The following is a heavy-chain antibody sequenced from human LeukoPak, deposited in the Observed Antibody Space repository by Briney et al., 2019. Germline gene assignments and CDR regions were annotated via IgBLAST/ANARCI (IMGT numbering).Heavy chain of an antibody. J-gene: IGHJ4*02. Sequence: GGSLRLSCAASGXTFSSYSMNWVRQAPGKGLEWVSSISSSSSYIYYADSVKGRFTISRDNAKNSLYLQMNSLRDEDTAVYYCARGTKEGYSSSWFDYWGQGTLVTVSS. D-gene: IGHD2-2*01. V-gene: IGHV3-21*01. CDR3: ARGTKEGYSSSWFDY. CDR2: ISSSSSYI. CDR1: GXTFSSYS.